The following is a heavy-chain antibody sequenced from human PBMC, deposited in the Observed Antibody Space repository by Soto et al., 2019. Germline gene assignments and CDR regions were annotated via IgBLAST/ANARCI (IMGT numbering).Heavy chain of an antibody. D-gene: IGHD1-7*01. V-gene: IGHV3-23*01. CDR3: AKNQERELPRVIDF. CDR2: MSGSSSTT. CDR1: GLTFSNYA. J-gene: IGHJ4*02. Sequence: EVRLLESGGGLVKPGGSLRLSCATSGLTFSNYARSWVRQAPGGGLERVSSMSGSSSTTYYADSVRGRFTISRDRSKNTLYLQMSSLRAEDTALYYCAKNQERELPRVIDFWGQGTLVTVSS.